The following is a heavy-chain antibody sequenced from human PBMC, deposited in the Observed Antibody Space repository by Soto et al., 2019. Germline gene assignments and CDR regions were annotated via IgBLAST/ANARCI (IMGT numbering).Heavy chain of an antibody. J-gene: IGHJ5*02. D-gene: IGHD6-13*01. CDR3: ARGLQYSSSWYLAPADWFDP. CDR1: GGSFSGYY. Sequence: QVQLQQWGAGLLKPSETLSLTCAVYGGSFSGYYWSWIRQPPGKGLEWIGEINHSGSTNYNPSLKGRVTISVDTSKNQFSLKLSSVTAADTAVYYCARGLQYSSSWYLAPADWFDPWGQGTLVTVSS. CDR2: INHSGST. V-gene: IGHV4-34*01.